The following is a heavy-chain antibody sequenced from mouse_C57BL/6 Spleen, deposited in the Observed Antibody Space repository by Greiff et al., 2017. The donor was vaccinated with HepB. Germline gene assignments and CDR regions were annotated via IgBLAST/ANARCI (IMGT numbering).Heavy chain of an antibody. J-gene: IGHJ4*01. Sequence: QVHVKQSGAELVRPGTSVKVSCKASGYAFTNYLIEWVKQRPGQGLEWIGVINPGSGGTNYNEKFKGKATLTADKSSSTAYMQLSSLTSEDSAVYFCARPFYYGNYLYAMDYWGQGTSGTVSS. CDR1: GYAFTNYL. V-gene: IGHV1-54*01. D-gene: IGHD2-1*01. CDR2: INPGSGGT. CDR3: ARPFYYGNYLYAMDY.